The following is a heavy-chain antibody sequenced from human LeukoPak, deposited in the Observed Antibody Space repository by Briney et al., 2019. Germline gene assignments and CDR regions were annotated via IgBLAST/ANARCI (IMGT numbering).Heavy chain of an antibody. D-gene: IGHD6-6*01. CDR3: ARAVGIAARLPSGY. V-gene: IGHV1-8*03. Sequence: ASLKVSCKASGYTFTSYDINWVRQATGQGLEWMGWMNPNSGNTGYAQKFQGRVTITRNTSISTAYMELSSLRSEDTAVYYCARAVGIAARLPSGYWGQGTLVTVSS. CDR1: GYTFTSYD. J-gene: IGHJ4*02. CDR2: MNPNSGNT.